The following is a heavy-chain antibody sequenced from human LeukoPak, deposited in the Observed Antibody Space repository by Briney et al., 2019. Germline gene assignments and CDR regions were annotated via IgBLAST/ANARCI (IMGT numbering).Heavy chain of an antibody. D-gene: IGHD3-10*01. V-gene: IGHV1-8*02. Sequence: RASVKVSCKASGYTFTSYAMNWVRQAPGQGLEWMGWMNPNSGNTGYAQKFQGRVTMTRNTSISTAYMELSSLRSEDTAVYYCARGNYYGSGSYPDYWGQGTLVTVSS. CDR1: GYTFTSYA. CDR2: MNPNSGNT. CDR3: ARGNYYGSGSYPDY. J-gene: IGHJ4*02.